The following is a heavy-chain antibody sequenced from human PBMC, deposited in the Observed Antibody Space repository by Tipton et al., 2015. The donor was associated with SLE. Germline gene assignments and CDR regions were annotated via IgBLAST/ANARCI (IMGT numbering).Heavy chain of an antibody. CDR3: TRGTRDWGGYYYYYGMDV. V-gene: IGHV3-53*01. D-gene: IGHD3-16*01. CDR2: IYGGGKT. CDR1: GFSVSVNF. Sequence: SLRLSCAVSGFSVSVNFMSWVRQAPGKGLEWVSLIYGGGKTNYADSVKGRFTISRDDSKNTVYLQMNSLRAEDTAVYYCTRGTRDWGGYYYYYGMDVWGQGTTVTVSS. J-gene: IGHJ6*02.